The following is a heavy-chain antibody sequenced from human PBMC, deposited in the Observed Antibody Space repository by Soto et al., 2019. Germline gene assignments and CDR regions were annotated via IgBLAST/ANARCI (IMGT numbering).Heavy chain of an antibody. D-gene: IGHD3-9*01. Sequence: GGSLRLSCAASGFTFSSYSMNWVRQSPGKGLEWVSYISSSSSTIYYADPVKGRFTISRDNAKNSLYLQMNSLRDEDTAVYYCARDPRPLRYFDWLLNWFDPWGQGTLVTVSS. CDR1: GFTFSSYS. CDR2: ISSSSSTI. J-gene: IGHJ5*02. V-gene: IGHV3-48*02. CDR3: ARDPRPLRYFDWLLNWFDP.